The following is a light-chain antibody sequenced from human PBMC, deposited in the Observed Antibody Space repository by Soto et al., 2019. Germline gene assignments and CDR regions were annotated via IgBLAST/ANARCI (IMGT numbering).Light chain of an antibody. CDR3: QHYNSYSEA. Sequence: DIQMTQSPSTLSGSVGDGVTITCRASQTISSWLAWYQQKPGKAPKLLIYKASTLKSGVPSRFSGSGSGTEFTLTISRLQPDDFATYYCQHYNSYSEAFGQGTKVELK. CDR2: KAS. CDR1: QTISSW. V-gene: IGKV1-5*03. J-gene: IGKJ1*01.